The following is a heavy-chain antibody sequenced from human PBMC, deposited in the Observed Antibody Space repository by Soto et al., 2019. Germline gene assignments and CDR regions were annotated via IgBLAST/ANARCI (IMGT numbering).Heavy chain of an antibody. CDR3: AEGVRNPYYYYVDV. CDR2: ISWNSGSI. CDR1: GFTFDDYA. J-gene: IGHJ6*03. Sequence: GGSLRLSCAASGFTFDDYAMHWVRQAPGKGLEWVSGISWNSGSIGYADSVKGRFTIYRDNAKNSLYLQMNSLSAEVTALYYCAEGVRNPYYYYVDVWGKGTTVTVSS. V-gene: IGHV3-9*01. D-gene: IGHD2-2*01.